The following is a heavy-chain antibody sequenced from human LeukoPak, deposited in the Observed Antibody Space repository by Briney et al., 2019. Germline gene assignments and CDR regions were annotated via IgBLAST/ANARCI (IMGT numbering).Heavy chain of an antibody. Sequence: SETLSLTCTVSGDSISRYYWSWIRQPAGKGLEWIGRVSTSGSTNYNPSLKSRVTMSVDTSKNQFSLKLSSVTAADTAVYYCASSPRLSYYYYYYYMDVWGKGTTVTVSS. CDR3: ASSPRLSYYYYYYYMDV. CDR1: GDSISRYY. CDR2: VSTSGST. V-gene: IGHV4-4*07. J-gene: IGHJ6*03.